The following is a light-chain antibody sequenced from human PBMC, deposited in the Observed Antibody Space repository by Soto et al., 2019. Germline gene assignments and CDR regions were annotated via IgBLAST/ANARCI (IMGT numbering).Light chain of an antibody. CDR3: QQYCTSAPIT. CDR1: QSVSSNY. Sequence: EIVLTQSPGTLSLSPGERATLSCRASQSVSSNYLAWYQQKPGQAPSLLIYGASSRATGIPDRFSGSGSGTDFTLTISRLEPEDFGMYYCQQYCTSAPITFGQGTRVE. J-gene: IGKJ5*01. V-gene: IGKV3-20*01. CDR2: GAS.